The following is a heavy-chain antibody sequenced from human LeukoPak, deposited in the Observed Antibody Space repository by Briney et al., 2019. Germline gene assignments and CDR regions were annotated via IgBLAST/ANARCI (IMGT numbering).Heavy chain of an antibody. V-gene: IGHV3-23*01. CDR3: ATRNPCNDYVSPFDY. D-gene: IGHD4-17*01. Sequence: PGGSLRLSCAASGFTFSSYAMSWVRQAPGKGLEWVSAFSGSGSSTFYADSVRGRFTISRDNSKDTLYLQMNSLRAEDTAVYYCATRNPCNDYVSPFDYWGQGTLVTVSS. CDR2: FSGSGSST. CDR1: GFTFSSYA. J-gene: IGHJ4*02.